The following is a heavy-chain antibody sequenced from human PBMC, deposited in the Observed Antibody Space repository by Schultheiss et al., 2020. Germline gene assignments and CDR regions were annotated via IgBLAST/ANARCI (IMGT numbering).Heavy chain of an antibody. D-gene: IGHD2-15*01. J-gene: IGHJ6*02. Sequence: GSLRLSCAVSGGSISSSNWWSWVRQPPGKGLEWIGEIYHSGSTNYNPSLKSRVTISVDTSKNPFSLKLSSVTAADTAVYYCARDAVVAAGEDVWGQGTTV. V-gene: IGHV4-4*02. CDR3: ARDAVVAAGEDV. CDR1: GGSISSSNW. CDR2: IYHSGST.